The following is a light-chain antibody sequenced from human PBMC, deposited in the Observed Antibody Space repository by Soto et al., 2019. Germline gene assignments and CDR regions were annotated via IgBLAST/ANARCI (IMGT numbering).Light chain of an antibody. Sequence: DIQMTQSPSTLSASVGDRVTITCRASQSISSWLAWYQQKPGKAPKLLIYDASSLESGVPSRFSGSGSGTEFTLTISSLQPDDFATYYCQQSNTYPWTFGQGPKVEIK. CDR3: QQSNTYPWT. J-gene: IGKJ1*01. V-gene: IGKV1-5*01. CDR2: DAS. CDR1: QSISSW.